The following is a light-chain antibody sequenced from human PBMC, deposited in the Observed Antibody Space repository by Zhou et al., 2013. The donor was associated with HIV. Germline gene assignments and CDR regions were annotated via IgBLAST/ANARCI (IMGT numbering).Light chain of an antibody. CDR3: QKYNSGGLT. Sequence: DIQMTQSPSSVSASVGDRITITCRASQGISKWLAWYQQKPGKVPKLLIYAASTLQSGVPSRFSGSGSGTDFTLTISSLQPEDVATYYCQKYNSGGLTFGGGTKVEIK. V-gene: IGKV1-27*01. CDR1: QGISKW. CDR2: AAS. J-gene: IGKJ4*01.